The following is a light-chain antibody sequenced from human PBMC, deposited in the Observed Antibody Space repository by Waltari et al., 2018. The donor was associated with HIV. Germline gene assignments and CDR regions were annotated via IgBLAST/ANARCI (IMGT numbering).Light chain of an antibody. CDR1: QSISTW. CDR2: QAS. Sequence: DIQMTQSHSTLSASVGDRVTITCRSSQSISTWLAWCQQKPGKAPKVLIYQASSLESGVPSRCSGSGSGTEFTLTISSLQPDDFATYYCQQYNSYWWTFGQGTKLEIK. V-gene: IGKV1-5*03. J-gene: IGKJ2*02. CDR3: QQYNSYWWT.